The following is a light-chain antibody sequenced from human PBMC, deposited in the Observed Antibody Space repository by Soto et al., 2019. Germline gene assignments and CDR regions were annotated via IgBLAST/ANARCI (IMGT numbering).Light chain of an antibody. Sequence: AIRMTQSPSSLSASTGDRVTITCRASQGISSYLAWYQQKPGKAPKLLIYAASTLQSGVPSRFSGSGSGTDFTLTISCLQSEDVATYFCLQDYDFPYTFGQGTRLEIK. CDR1: QGISSY. CDR3: LQDYDFPYT. CDR2: AAS. V-gene: IGKV1-8*01. J-gene: IGKJ5*01.